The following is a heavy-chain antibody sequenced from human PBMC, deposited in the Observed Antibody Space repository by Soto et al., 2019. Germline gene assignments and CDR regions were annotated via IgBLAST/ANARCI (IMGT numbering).Heavy chain of an antibody. CDR2: ISYDGSNK. J-gene: IGHJ2*01. Sequence: QVQLVESGGGVVQPGRSLRLSCAASGFTFSSYGMHWVRQAPGKGLEWVAVISYDGSNKYYADSVKGRFTISRDNSKNALYLQMNSLRAEDTAVYYCAKWQRAYCGGDCYSGWYFDLWGRGTLVTVSS. D-gene: IGHD2-21*02. V-gene: IGHV3-30*18. CDR1: GFTFSSYG. CDR3: AKWQRAYCGGDCYSGWYFDL.